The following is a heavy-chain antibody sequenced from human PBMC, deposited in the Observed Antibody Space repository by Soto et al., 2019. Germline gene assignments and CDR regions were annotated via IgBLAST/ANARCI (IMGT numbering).Heavy chain of an antibody. CDR3: ARAAQYYYDSSGDTV. CDR2: IIPIFGTA. V-gene: IGHV1-69*13. Sequence: SVKVSCKASGGTSSSYAISWVRQAPGQGLEWMGGIIPIFGTANYAQKFQGRVTITADESTSTAYMELSSLRSEDTAVYYCARAAQYYYDSSGDTVWGQGTLVTVSS. CDR1: GGTSSSYA. J-gene: IGHJ4*02. D-gene: IGHD3-22*01.